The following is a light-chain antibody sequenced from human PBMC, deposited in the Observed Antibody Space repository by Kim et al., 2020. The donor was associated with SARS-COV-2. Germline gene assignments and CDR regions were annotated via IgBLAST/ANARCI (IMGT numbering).Light chain of an antibody. CDR2: GKN. V-gene: IGLV3-19*01. J-gene: IGLJ2*01. CDR3: NSRDSSGNHLV. CDR1: SLRSYY. Sequence: SSELTQDPAVSVALGQTVRITCQGDSLRSYYASWYQQKPGQAPVLVIYGKNNRPSGIPDRVSGSSSGNTASLTITGAQAEDEADYYCNSRDSSGNHLVFGGGTQLTV.